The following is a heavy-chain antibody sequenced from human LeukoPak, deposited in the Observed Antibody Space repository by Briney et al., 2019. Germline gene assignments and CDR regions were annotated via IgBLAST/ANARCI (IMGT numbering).Heavy chain of an antibody. D-gene: IGHD2/OR15-2a*01. J-gene: IGHJ5*02. CDR2: IIPILGIA. V-gene: IGHV1-69*04. CDR1: GGTFSSYA. CDR3: ARVTTYSNWFDP. Sequence: SVKVSCKASGGTFSSYAISWVRQAPGQGLEWMGRIIPILGIANYAQKFQGRVTITADKSTSTAYTELSSLRSEDTAVYYCARVTTYSNWFDPWGQGTLVTVSS.